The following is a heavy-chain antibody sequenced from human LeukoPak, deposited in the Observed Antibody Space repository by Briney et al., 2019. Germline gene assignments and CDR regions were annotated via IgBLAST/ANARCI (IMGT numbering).Heavy chain of an antibody. J-gene: IGHJ4*02. CDR2: ITGSGGST. D-gene: IGHD4-17*01. V-gene: IGHV3-64*01. Sequence: GGSLRLSCAASGFTFSSYAMYWVRQAPGKGLEYVSAITGSGGSTYYANSEKGRFTISRDNSKNTLYLQMGSLRAEDMAVYYCARVDYGDFVFDYWGQGTLVTVSS. CDR3: ARVDYGDFVFDY. CDR1: GFTFSSYA.